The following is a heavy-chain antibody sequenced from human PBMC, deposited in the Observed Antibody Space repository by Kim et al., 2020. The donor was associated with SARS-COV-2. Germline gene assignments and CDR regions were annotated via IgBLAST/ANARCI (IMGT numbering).Heavy chain of an antibody. J-gene: IGHJ6*03. CDR1: GFTFSSYA. CDR2: ISGGGGST. CDR3: AKDAAAARHYYYYYMDV. V-gene: IGHV3-23*01. Sequence: GGSLRLSCAASGFTFSSYAMSWVRQAPGKGLEWVSAISGGGGSTYYVDSVKGRFTISRDNSKNTLYLQMNSLRAEDTAVYYCAKDAAAARHYYYYYMDVWGKGTTFTVSS. D-gene: IGHD6-13*01.